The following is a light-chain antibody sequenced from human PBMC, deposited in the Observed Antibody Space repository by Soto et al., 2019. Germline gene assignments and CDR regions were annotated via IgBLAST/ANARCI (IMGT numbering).Light chain of an antibody. CDR1: QSISTW. J-gene: IGKJ1*01. CDR2: EAS. Sequence: IQMTQSPPTLSTSVVNRVTITCRASQSISTWLAWYQQKPGRAPKLLIYEASTLESGVPSRFSGSGSGTDFTLTISSLQADDFATYYCQEYTADPRTFGQGTKVDIK. CDR3: QEYTADPRT. V-gene: IGKV1-5*03.